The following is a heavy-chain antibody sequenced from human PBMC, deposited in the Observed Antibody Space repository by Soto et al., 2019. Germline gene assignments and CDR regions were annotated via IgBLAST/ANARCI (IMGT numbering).Heavy chain of an antibody. D-gene: IGHD6-6*01. CDR1: GGSFSGYY. CDR2: INHSGST. J-gene: IGHJ4*02. Sequence: SETLSLTCAVYGGSFSGYYWSWIRQPPGKGLEWIGEINHSGSTNYNPSLKSRVTISVDTSKNQFSLKLSSVTAADTAVYYCARRAEGYSSSSQLLDYWGQGTLVTVSS. CDR3: ARRAEGYSSSSQLLDY. V-gene: IGHV4-34*01.